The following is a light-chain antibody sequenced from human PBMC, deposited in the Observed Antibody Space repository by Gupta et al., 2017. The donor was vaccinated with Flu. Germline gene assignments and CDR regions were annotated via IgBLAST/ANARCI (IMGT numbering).Light chain of an antibody. J-gene: IGLJ1*01. CDR2: GKN. V-gene: IGLV3-19*01. Sequence: SSGLTQDPAVSVALGQTVRITCQGDSLRSYYASWYQQKPGQAPVLVIYGKNNRPSGIPDRFSGSSSGNTASLTITGAQAEDEADYYCNSRDSSGNPSYVFGTGTKVTVL. CDR1: SLRSYY. CDR3: NSRDSSGNPSYV.